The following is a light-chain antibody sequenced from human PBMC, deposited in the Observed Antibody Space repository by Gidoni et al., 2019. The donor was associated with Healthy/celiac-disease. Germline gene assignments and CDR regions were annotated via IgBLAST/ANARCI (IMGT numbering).Light chain of an antibody. CDR3: QQYDNLPYT. Sequence: DIQITKSPSSLSASVGDRVTITCQASQDISNYLNWYQQKPGKAPKLLIYDASNLETGVPSRFSGSGSGTDFTFTISSLQPEDIATYYCQQYDNLPYTFXXXTKLEIK. V-gene: IGKV1-33*01. J-gene: IGKJ2*01. CDR2: DAS. CDR1: QDISNY.